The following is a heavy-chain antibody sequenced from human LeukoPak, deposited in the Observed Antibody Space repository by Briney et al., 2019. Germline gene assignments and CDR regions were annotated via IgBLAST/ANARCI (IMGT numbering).Heavy chain of an antibody. CDR3: ARHGYGSQGNWFDP. CDR2: FYISGGT. J-gene: IGHJ5*02. CDR1: GDSITSGSHF. D-gene: IGHD4-17*01. V-gene: IGHV4-61*02. Sequence: PSQTLSLTCTVSGDSITSGSHFWSWIRQPAGKGLEWIGRFYISGGTYYNPSLKSRVTISVDTSKNQFSLKLTSVTAADTAVYFCARHGYGSQGNWFDPWGQGPLVTVSS.